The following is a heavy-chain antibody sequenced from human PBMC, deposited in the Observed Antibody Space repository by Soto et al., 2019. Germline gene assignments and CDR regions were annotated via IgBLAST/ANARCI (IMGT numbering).Heavy chain of an antibody. CDR2: IIPLFGTA. V-gene: IGHV1-69*06. CDR3: ASSFNYYDSSGSLPNYFDY. Sequence: SVKVSCKASGGTFTSYAISWVRQAPGQGLEWMGGIIPLFGTANYAQKFQGRVTITADKSTSTAYMELSSLRSEDTAVYYCASSFNYYDSSGSLPNYFDYWGQGTLVTVSS. D-gene: IGHD3-22*01. CDR1: GGTFTSYA. J-gene: IGHJ4*02.